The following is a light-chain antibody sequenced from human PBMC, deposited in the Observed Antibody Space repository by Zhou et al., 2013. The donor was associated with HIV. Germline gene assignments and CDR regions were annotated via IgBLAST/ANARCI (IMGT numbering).Light chain of an antibody. J-gene: IGKJ1*01. V-gene: IGKV1-5*03. Sequence: DIQMTQSPSTLSASVGDRVTITCRASQSISSWLAWYQQKPGKAPKLLIYKASSLESEVPSRFSGSGSGTEFTLTIASLQPDDFATYSCQQYVGHSRTFGQGTKVEIK. CDR1: QSISSW. CDR3: QQYVGHSRT. CDR2: KAS.